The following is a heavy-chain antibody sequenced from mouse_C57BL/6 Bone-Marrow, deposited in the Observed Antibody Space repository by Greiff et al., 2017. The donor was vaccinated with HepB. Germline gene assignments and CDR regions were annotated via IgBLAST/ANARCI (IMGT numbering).Heavy chain of an antibody. Sequence: QVQLQQSGAELARPGASVKLSCKASGYTFTSYGISWVKQRTGQGLEWIGEIYPRSGNTYYNEKFKGKATLTADKSSSTAYMELRSLTSEDSAVYFCAREADDYYGSSYCDYWGQGTTLTVSS. CDR2: IYPRSGNT. CDR3: AREADDYYGSSYCDY. D-gene: IGHD1-1*01. J-gene: IGHJ2*01. CDR1: GYTFTSYG. V-gene: IGHV1-81*01.